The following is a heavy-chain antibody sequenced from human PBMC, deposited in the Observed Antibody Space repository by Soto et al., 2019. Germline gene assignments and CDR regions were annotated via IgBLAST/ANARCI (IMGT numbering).Heavy chain of an antibody. J-gene: IGHJ5*02. CDR3: ARTTYYYDSSGYYYASNWFDP. CDR1: GYTFTSYA. V-gene: IGHV1-3*01. D-gene: IGHD3-22*01. CDR2: INAGNGNT. Sequence: ASVKVSCKASGYTFTSYAMHWVRQAPGQRLEWMGWINAGNGNTKYSQKFQGRVTITRDTSASTAYMELSSLRSEDTAVYYCARTTYYYDSSGYYYASNWFDPWGQGTLVTVSS.